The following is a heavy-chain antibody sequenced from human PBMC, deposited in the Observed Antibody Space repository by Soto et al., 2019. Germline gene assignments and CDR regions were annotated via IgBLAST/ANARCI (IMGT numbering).Heavy chain of an antibody. D-gene: IGHD1-26*01. CDR2: INNDGTTT. CDR3: VRGYSGTYRIDY. V-gene: IGHV3-74*01. J-gene: IGHJ4*02. Sequence: EGSLRLSCAASGCTCSSYWMHWVRQAPGKGLVWVSRINNDGTTTTYADSVKGRFTISRDDAKNTLYLEMNSLRVEDTAVYYCVRGYSGTYRIDYWGQGTPVTVSS. CDR1: GCTCSSYW.